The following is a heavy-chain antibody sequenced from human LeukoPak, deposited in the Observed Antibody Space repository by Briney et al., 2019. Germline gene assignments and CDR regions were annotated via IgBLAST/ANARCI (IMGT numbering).Heavy chain of an antibody. CDR2: IWYVGSNK. V-gene: IGHV3-33*01. D-gene: IGHD2-15*01. CDR3: ARGTNRWPDY. Sequence: GRPLRLSCVPSGFTFSTYGMPWVPQAPGKGLEWVALIWYVGSNKYYIDSVKGRFTISRDNSKNTLYLQMNSMRAEDTAVYYCARGTNRWPDYWGQGTLVIVSS. CDR1: GFTFSTYG. J-gene: IGHJ4*02.